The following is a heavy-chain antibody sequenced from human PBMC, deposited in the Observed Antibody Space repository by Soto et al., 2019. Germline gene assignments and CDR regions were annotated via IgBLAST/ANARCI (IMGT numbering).Heavy chain of an antibody. CDR1: GFIFGHYA. Sequence: PGGSLRLSCAGSGFIFGHYAMTWVRQAPGKGLEWISAISGRGDSTYCADAVKGRFTISRDNSKNTLYLQMNSLRFDDTAVYYCAKALDGIDDYFYAMGVWGQGTTVTVSS. D-gene: IGHD1-1*01. V-gene: IGHV3-23*01. J-gene: IGHJ6*02. CDR3: AKALDGIDDYFYAMGV. CDR2: ISGRGDST.